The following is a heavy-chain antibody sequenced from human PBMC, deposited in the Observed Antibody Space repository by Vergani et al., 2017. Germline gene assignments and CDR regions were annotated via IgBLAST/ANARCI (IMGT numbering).Heavy chain of an antibody. V-gene: IGHV4-61*02. CDR2: IYSSGTT. J-gene: IGHJ3*01. Sequence: QVQLQESGPGLVKPSQTLSLTCTVSGGAFSSGGQCWTWVRQPANQGLEWIGRIYSSGTTNYNPSLRSRVTMSVDTSKKQFSLELTSVTAADTAVYYCARDGGDYDKDALDLWGLGKMVTV. CDR1: GGAFSSGGQC. D-gene: IGHD2-21*02. CDR3: ARDGGDYDKDALDL.